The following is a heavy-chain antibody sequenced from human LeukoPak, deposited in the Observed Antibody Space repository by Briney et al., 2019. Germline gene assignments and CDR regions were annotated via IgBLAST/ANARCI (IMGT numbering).Heavy chain of an antibody. J-gene: IGHJ3*02. CDR1: GFTFTIFG. Sequence: GGSLRLSRAASGFTFTIFGLNWVRQAPGKGPEWVSYIDARSGITYYADSVQGRFTFSRDNARESVFLQMDSLRVDDTAVYYCARTYDFGRGPPGDAFDNWGPGTWVIVSS. CDR2: IDARSGIT. D-gene: IGHD3-3*01. CDR3: ARTYDFGRGPPGDAFDN. V-gene: IGHV3-48*01.